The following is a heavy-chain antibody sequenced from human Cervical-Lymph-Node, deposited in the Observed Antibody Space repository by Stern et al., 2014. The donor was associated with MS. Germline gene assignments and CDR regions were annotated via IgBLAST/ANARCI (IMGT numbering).Heavy chain of an antibody. J-gene: IGHJ6*02. V-gene: IGHV4-59*01. D-gene: IGHD5-18*01. CDR1: GVSISSYY. CDR2: IYPIGST. CDR3: AKGDGGYSYATGYYGLDV. Sequence: QLQLQESGPGLVKPSETLSLTCTVSGVSISSYYWSWIRQPPGKGLEWIGYIYPIGSTNYNPSLKSRVTISVDTSKNQLSLKLRSVTAADTAVYYCAKGDGGYSYATGYYGLDVWGQGTAVTVSS.